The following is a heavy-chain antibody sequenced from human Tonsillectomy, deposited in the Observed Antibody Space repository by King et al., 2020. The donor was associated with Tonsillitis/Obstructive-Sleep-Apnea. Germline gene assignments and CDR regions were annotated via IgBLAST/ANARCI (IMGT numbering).Heavy chain of an antibody. J-gene: IGHJ6*03. Sequence: VQLVESGAEVKKPGASVKVSCKASGYTFTSYYMHWVRQAPGQGLEWMGIINPSGGSTSYAQKFQGRVTMTRDTSTSTVYMELSSLRPEDTAVYYCAGGYSSGWLPYYYYMDVWGKGTTVTVSS. V-gene: IGHV1-46*01. D-gene: IGHD6-19*01. CDR2: INPSGGST. CDR1: GYTFTSYY. CDR3: AGGYSSGWLPYYYYMDV.